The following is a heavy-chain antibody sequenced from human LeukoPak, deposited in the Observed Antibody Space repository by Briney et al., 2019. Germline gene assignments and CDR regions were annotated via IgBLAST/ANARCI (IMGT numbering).Heavy chain of an antibody. V-gene: IGHV1-69*04. CDR1: GGTFSSYT. J-gene: IGHJ3*02. D-gene: IGHD3-3*02. CDR3: ARDPPLAPGAFDI. Sequence: ASVKVSCKASGGTFSSYTISWVRQAPGQGLEWMGRIIPILGIANYAQKFQGRVTITADKSTSTAYMELSSLRSEDTAVYYCARDPPLAPGAFDIWGQGTMVTVSS. CDR2: IIPILGIA.